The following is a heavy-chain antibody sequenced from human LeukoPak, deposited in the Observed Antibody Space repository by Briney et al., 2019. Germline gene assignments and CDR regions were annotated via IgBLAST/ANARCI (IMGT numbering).Heavy chain of an antibody. D-gene: IGHD3-3*01. J-gene: IGHJ4*02. CDR2: IYYSGST. Sequence: PSEILSLTCTVSGGSISSYYWSWIRQPPGKGLEWIGYIYYSGSTNYNPSLKSRVTISVDTSKNQFSLKLSSVTAADTAVYYCARRDFWSGYSYFDYWGQGTLVTVSS. CDR1: GGSISSYY. V-gene: IGHV4-59*08. CDR3: ARRDFWSGYSYFDY.